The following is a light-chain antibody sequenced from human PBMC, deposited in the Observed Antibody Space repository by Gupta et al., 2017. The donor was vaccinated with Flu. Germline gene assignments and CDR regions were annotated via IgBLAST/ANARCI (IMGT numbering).Light chain of an antibody. V-gene: IGLV3-21*02. CDR3: QVSDSSSDNRV. CDR1: NIGSKS. CDR2: DDR. J-gene: IGLJ3*02. Sequence: SSVLPQPPSVSVAPGPPARITGGVNNIGSKSVHWYQQKPGQAPVLCGYDDRNRRSGIPERFSGSTSATTATLTISRVEAGDEADYYCQVSDSSSDNRVFGGGTKLTVL.